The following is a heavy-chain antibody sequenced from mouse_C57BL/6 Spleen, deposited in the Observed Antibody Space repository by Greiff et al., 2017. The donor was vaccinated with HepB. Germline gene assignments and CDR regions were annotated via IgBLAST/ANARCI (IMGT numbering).Heavy chain of an antibody. CDR3: APITGYFDV. CDR2: IYPGDGDT. J-gene: IGHJ1*03. V-gene: IGHV1-82*01. Sequence: VKLQESGPELVKPGASVKISCKASGYAFSSSWMNWVKQRPGKGLEWIGRIYPGDGDTNYNGKFKGKATLTADKSSSTAYMQLSSLTSEDSAVYFCAPITGYFDVWGTGTTVTVSS. CDR1: GYAFSSSW.